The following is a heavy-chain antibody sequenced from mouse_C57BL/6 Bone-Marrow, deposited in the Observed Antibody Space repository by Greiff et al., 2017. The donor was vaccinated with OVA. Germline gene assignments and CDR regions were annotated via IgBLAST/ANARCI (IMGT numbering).Heavy chain of an antibody. D-gene: IGHD1-1*01. J-gene: IGHJ4*01. CDR2: INPNYGTT. V-gene: IGHV1-39*01. Sequence: EVQLQQSGPELVKPGASVKISCKASGYSFTDYNMNWVKQSNGKSLEWIGVINPNYGTTSYNQKFKGKATLTVDQSSSTAYMQLNSLTSEDSAVYYCAITTVAPDYYAMDYWGQGTSVTVSS. CDR3: AITTVAPDYYAMDY. CDR1: GYSFTDYN.